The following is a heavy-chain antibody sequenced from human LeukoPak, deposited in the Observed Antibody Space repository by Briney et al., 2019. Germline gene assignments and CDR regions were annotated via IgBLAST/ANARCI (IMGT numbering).Heavy chain of an antibody. CDR3: AKAIQGATNYFDY. V-gene: IGHV3-30*02. CDR2: IRCDGSNK. Sequence: PGGSLRLSCAASGFTFSSYGMHWVRQAPGKGLEWVAFIRCDGSNKYYADSMKGRFTISRDNSKNTLYLQMNSLRAEDTAVYYCAKAIQGATNYFDYWGQGTLVTVSS. J-gene: IGHJ4*02. D-gene: IGHD1-26*01. CDR1: GFTFSSYG.